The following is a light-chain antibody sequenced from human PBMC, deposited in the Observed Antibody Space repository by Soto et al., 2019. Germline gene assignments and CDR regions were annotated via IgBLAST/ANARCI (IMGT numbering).Light chain of an antibody. V-gene: IGKV1-5*03. CDR3: QEYKSLSLT. J-gene: IGKJ4*01. CDR2: KAS. CDR1: QSISSW. Sequence: IQMTQSPSTLSASVGDRVTITCRASQSISSWLAWYQQKPGKAPTLLIYKASSLESGVPSRFSGSGSGTEFTLTISSLQPDDFAIYYCQEYKSLSLTFGGGTKVEIK.